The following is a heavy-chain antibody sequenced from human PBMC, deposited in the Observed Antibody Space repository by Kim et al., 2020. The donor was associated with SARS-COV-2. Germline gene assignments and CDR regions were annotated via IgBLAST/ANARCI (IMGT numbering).Heavy chain of an antibody. V-gene: IGHV3-23*01. CDR3: VTAAKKFAPHGNF. CDR1: GFAFDTYA. Sequence: GGSLRLSCAASGFAFDTYAMSWVRQAPGKGLEWVSAILYHGGTTYYADSVKGRFTISRDNSKNTLYLLMDSLRAEATAVYYCVTAAKKFAPHGNFWGQGT. J-gene: IGHJ4*02. D-gene: IGHD1-1*01. CDR2: ILYHGGTT.